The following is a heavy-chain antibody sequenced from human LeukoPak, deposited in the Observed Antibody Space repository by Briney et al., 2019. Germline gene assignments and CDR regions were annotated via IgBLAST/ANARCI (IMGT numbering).Heavy chain of an antibody. CDR1: GGSISSSSYY. D-gene: IGHD5-18*01. Sequence: SETLSLTCTVSGGSISSSSYYWGWIRQPPGKGLEWIGSIYYSGSTYYNPSLKGRVTISVDTSKNQFSLKLSSVTAADTAVYYCARLFASTAMPKNWGQGTLVTVSS. V-gene: IGHV4-39*01. J-gene: IGHJ4*02. CDR3: ARLFASTAMPKN. CDR2: IYYSGST.